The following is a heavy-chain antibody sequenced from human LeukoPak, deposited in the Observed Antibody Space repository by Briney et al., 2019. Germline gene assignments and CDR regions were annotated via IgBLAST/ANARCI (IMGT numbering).Heavy chain of an antibody. CDR2: IKQDGSEK. CDR1: GFTFSTYW. Sequence: GGSLRLSCAASGFTFSTYWMSWVRQAPGKGLEWVANIKQDGSEKYYVDSVKGRFTMSRDNAKNSLYLQMNSLRAEDTAVYHCATGRSCTTCYLPDYWGQGTLVTVSS. J-gene: IGHJ4*02. D-gene: IGHD2-2*01. CDR3: ATGRSCTTCYLPDY. V-gene: IGHV3-7*01.